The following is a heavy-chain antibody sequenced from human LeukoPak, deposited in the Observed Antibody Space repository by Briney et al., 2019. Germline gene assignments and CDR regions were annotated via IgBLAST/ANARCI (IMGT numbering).Heavy chain of an antibody. Sequence: SETLSLTCTVSGGSISSYYWSWIRQPPGKGLEWIGEINHSGSTNYNPSLKSRVTISVDTSKNQFPLKLSSVTAADTAVYYCARHQPRRPYYYGSGRAGLDYWGQGTLVTVSS. J-gene: IGHJ4*02. CDR3: ARHQPRRPYYYGSGRAGLDY. CDR2: INHSGST. CDR1: GGSISSYY. V-gene: IGHV4-34*01. D-gene: IGHD3-10*01.